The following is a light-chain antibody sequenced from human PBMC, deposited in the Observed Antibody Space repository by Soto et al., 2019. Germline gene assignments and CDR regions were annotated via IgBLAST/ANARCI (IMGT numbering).Light chain of an antibody. CDR3: QQYNSYAWT. CDR1: QRVNRW. Sequence: GGRINITSRASQRVNRWLAWYQQKQGKDPKLLIYEASSLESGVPSRFFGRRSGTDVTGPRSRLQSEDVLTNEWQQYNSYAWTFGQGTKVDIK. J-gene: IGKJ1*01. V-gene: IGKV1-5*03. CDR2: EAS.